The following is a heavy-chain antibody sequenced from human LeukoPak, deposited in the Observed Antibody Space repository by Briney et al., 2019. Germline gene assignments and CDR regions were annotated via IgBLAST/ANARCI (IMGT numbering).Heavy chain of an antibody. CDR1: GFTFSSYW. D-gene: IGHD3-10*01. CDR3: AKEGAYPIITYDS. V-gene: IGHV3-7*01. Sequence: PGGSLRLSCAASGFTFSSYWMNWLRHAPGKGLEWVANIKQDGNEKHYEDSVKGRFSISRDNAKNSLYLQMDSLRAEDTAVYYCAKEGAYPIITYDSWGQGALVTVSS. J-gene: IGHJ5*01. CDR2: IKQDGNEK.